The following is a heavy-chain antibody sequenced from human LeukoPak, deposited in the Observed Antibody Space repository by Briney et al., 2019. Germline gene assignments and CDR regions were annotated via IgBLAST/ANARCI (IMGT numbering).Heavy chain of an antibody. D-gene: IGHD3-22*01. CDR2: INPNSGGT. V-gene: IGHV1-2*02. CDR3: AIHSSGYYYYYYGMDV. Sequence: ASVKVSFKASGYTFTGYYMHWVRQAPGQGLEWMGCINPNSGGTNYAQKFQGRVTMTRDTSISTAYMELSRLRSDDTAVYYCAIHSSGYYYYYYGMDVWGQGTTVTVSS. J-gene: IGHJ6*02. CDR1: GYTFTGYY.